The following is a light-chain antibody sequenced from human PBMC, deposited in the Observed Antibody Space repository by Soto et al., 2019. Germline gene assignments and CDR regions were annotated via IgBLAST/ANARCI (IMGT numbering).Light chain of an antibody. J-gene: IGKJ2*03. CDR1: QSISSF. CDR3: LQTYGTPR. CDR2: GAC. Sequence: DIQMTQSPSSVSASVGDRVTITCRASQSISSFLSWYQQKPGKAPKLLIYGACSLQIGVPPRFTGSGSGTDFTLTISTLQPEDSAIYYCLQTYGTPRFGQGTKLEI. V-gene: IGKV1-39*01.